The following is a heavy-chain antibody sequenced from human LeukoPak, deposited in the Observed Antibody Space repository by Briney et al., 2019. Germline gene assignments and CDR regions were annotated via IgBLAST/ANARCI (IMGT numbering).Heavy chain of an antibody. V-gene: IGHV3-23*01. D-gene: IGHD6-13*01. CDR2: VTGSGGST. CDR1: GFTFSSFA. Sequence: GGSLRLSCAASGFTFSSFAMSWVRQAPGKGLELVSTVTGSGGSTNYANSVKGRFTISRDNSKNTLSLQMNSLRAEDTAVYYCASRGAAPGKYFQHWGQGTLVTVSS. CDR3: ASRGAAPGKYFQH. J-gene: IGHJ1*01.